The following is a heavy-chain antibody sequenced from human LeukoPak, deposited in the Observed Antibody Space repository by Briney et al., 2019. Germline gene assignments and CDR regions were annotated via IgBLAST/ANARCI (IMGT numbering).Heavy chain of an antibody. V-gene: IGHV5-51*01. D-gene: IGHD5-24*01. CDR3: ARRKGDGYNSPFDY. CDR2: IYPADSDT. Sequence: GESLKISCKGSGYSFPNYWIGWVRQMPGQGLEWMGIIYPADSDTRYSPSFQGQVTISADKSINTAYLQWTGLKASDTAMYYYARRKGDGYNSPFDYWGQGTLVTVSS. CDR1: GYSFPNYW. J-gene: IGHJ4*02.